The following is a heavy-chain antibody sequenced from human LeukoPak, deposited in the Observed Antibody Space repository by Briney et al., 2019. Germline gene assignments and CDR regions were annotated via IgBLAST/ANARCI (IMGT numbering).Heavy chain of an antibody. J-gene: IGHJ3*02. CDR2: ISGSGGST. Sequence: GGSLRLSCAASGFTFSSYAKSWVRQAPGKGLEWVSAISGSGGSTYYADSVKGRFTISRDNSKNTLYLQMNSLRAEDTAVYYCAKDQSSSWSIDAFDIWGQGTMVTVSS. V-gene: IGHV3-23*01. CDR1: GFTFSSYA. D-gene: IGHD6-13*01. CDR3: AKDQSSSWSIDAFDI.